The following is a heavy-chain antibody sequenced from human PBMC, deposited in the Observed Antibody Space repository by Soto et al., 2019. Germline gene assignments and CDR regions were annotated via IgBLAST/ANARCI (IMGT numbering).Heavy chain of an antibody. CDR1: GFTFTSSA. D-gene: IGHD3-16*02. J-gene: IGHJ4*02. V-gene: IGHV1-58*02. CDR3: AAVRLHLGELSPTGY. Sequence: GASVKVSCKASGFTFTSSAMQWVRQARGQRLEWIGWIDVGSGNTNYAQKFQERVTITRDMSTSTAYMELSSLRSEDTAVYYCAAVRLHLGELSPTGYWGQGTLVTVSS. CDR2: IDVGSGNT.